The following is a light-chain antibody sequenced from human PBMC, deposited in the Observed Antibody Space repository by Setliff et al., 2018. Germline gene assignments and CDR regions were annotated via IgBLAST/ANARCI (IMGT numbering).Light chain of an antibody. Sequence: QSALAQPASVSGSPGRSITISCTGTSSDVGGYKYVPWYQQHPGKAPRLMIYDVNKQPSGVSYRFSGSKSGNTATLTISGLQAEVEADYYCSSYTSSTTWIFGGGTKGTVL. CDR3: SSYTSSTTWI. CDR1: SSDVGGYKY. J-gene: IGLJ2*01. V-gene: IGLV2-14*03. CDR2: DVN.